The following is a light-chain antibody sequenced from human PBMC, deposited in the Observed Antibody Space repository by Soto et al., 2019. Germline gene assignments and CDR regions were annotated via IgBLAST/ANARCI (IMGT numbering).Light chain of an antibody. CDR2: DAS. CDR3: QHYDHYPIT. Sequence: DIQMTQSPSSLSPSVGDRVTITCRASRSISDWLAWYQQKPGKAPELLIFDASNLKSGVSSRFSGSGSGTEFTLTISSLQPDDLASYYCQHYDHYPITFGQGTKVDIK. J-gene: IGKJ1*01. V-gene: IGKV1-5*01. CDR1: RSISDW.